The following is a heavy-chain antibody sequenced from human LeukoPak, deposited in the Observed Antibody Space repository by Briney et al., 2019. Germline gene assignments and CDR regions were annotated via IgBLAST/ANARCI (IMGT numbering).Heavy chain of an antibody. D-gene: IGHD3-9*01. CDR1: GFTLSSYA. Sequence: SWGSLTLSCAASGFTLSSYAMHWVRQAPGKGLEYVSAISSNGSSTYYANSVKGRFTISRDNSKNTLYLQMGSLRAEDMAVYYCARGRESYYDILTGQIGTAYFDYWGQGTLVTVSS. CDR2: ISSNGSST. CDR3: ARGRESYYDILTGQIGTAYFDY. J-gene: IGHJ4*02. V-gene: IGHV3-64*01.